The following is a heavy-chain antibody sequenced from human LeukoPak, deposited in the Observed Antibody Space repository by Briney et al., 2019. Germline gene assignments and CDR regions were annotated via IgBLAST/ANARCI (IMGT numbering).Heavy chain of an antibody. CDR3: ARDLGLDIVVVPADI. Sequence: GGSLRLSCAASGFTVSSNYMNWVRQAPGKGLEWVSSISSSSSYIYYADSVKGRFTISRDNAKNSLYLQMNSLRAEDTAVYYCARDLGLDIVVVPADIWGQGTMVTVSS. J-gene: IGHJ3*02. D-gene: IGHD2-2*01. V-gene: IGHV3-21*01. CDR1: GFTVSSNY. CDR2: ISSSSSYI.